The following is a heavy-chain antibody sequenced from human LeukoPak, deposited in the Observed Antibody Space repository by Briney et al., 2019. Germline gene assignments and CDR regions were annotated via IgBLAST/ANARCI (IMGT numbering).Heavy chain of an antibody. CDR1: GFTFSSYW. D-gene: IGHD3-10*01. CDR2: IKHDGSEK. CDR3: ARDPRITVLGGKYYFDH. V-gene: IGHV3-7*01. J-gene: IGHJ4*02. Sequence: GGSLRLSCAASGFTFSSYWMTWVRQAPGKGLEWVANIKHDGSEKYYVDSVKGRFTISRDNAKNSLYLQMNSLRAEDTAVYYCARDPRITVLGGKYYFDHWGQGTLVTVSS.